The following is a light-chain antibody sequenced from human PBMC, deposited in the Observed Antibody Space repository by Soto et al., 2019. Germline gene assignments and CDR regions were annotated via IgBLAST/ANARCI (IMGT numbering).Light chain of an antibody. J-gene: IGLJ1*01. V-gene: IGLV2-14*01. CDR3: SSYTCSSTLYV. CDR1: SSDVSGYDY. CDR2: DVS. Sequence: QSALSQTASVCGSTGQSITISYTRTSSDVSGYDYVSWYQQHPGKAPTLMTYDVSNRPSGVANRFSGSKSGNAASLTISGLQAEDEDDYYCSSYTCSSTLYVFGTGTKVTVL.